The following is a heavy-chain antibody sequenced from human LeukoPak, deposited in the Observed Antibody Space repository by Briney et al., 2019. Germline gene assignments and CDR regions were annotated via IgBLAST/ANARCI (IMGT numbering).Heavy chain of an antibody. V-gene: IGHV3-74*01. CDR2: IRTDGSST. J-gene: IGHJ4*02. Sequence: GSLRLSCAAYGFTFSSSWMHWVRQAPGKGLVWVSHIRTDGSSTTYADSVRGRFTISRDNAGNTVYLQMNGLRAEDTAVYYCATDGGYAADYWGQGVLVTVSS. CDR3: ATDGGYAADY. CDR1: GFTFSSSW. D-gene: IGHD2-2*01.